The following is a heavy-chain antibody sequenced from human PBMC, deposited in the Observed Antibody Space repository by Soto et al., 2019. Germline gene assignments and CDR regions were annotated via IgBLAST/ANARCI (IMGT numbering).Heavy chain of an antibody. CDR1: GGSFSGYY. CDR3: GRDCCSGGSWYHNWFDP. J-gene: IGHJ5*02. D-gene: IGHD2-15*01. V-gene: IGHV4-34*01. Sequence: NPSETLSLTCAVYGGSFSGYYWSWIRQPPGKGLEWIGEINHSGSTNYNPSLKSRVTISVDTSKNQFSLKLSSVTAADTAVYYCGRDCCSGGSWYHNWFDPWGQGTLVTVSS. CDR2: INHSGST.